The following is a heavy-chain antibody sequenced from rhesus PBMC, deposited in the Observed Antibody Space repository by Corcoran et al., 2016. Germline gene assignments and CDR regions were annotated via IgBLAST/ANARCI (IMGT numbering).Heavy chain of an antibody. D-gene: IGHD6-25*01. V-gene: IGHV3S18*01. CDR1: GFSFSDYY. CDR3: ARDSITAAANYGLDS. Sequence: EVQRVESGGGLAKPGGSLRLSCAASGFSFSDYYMYWARQAPGKGLEWVSGISYTGGSTYCANSVKGRFTISRENAKNTLYLQMDSLRAEDTAVYYCARDSITAAANYGLDSWGQGVVVTVSS. CDR2: ISYTGGST. J-gene: IGHJ6*01.